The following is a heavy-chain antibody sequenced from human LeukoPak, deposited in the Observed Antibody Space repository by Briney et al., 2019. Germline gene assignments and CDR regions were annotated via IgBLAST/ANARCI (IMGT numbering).Heavy chain of an antibody. CDR3: ARLNGSGNWFDP. Sequence: SETLSLTCTVSGGSISSGDYYWSWIRQPPGKGLEWIGYIYYSGSTYYNPSLKSRVTTSVDTSKNQFSLKLSSVTAADTAVYYCARLNGSGNWFDPWGQGTLVTVSS. J-gene: IGHJ5*02. CDR2: IYYSGST. V-gene: IGHV4-30-4*01. D-gene: IGHD3-10*01. CDR1: GGSISSGDYY.